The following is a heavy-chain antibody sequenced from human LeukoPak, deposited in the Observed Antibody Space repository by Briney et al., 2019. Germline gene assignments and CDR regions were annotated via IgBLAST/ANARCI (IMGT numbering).Heavy chain of an antibody. J-gene: IGHJ4*02. CDR3: ARDRGYSYGPFDY. D-gene: IGHD5-18*01. Sequence: GGSLRLSCAASAFTFSTYSMNWVRQAPGKGLEWVSSISSSSSYIYYADSVKGRFTISRDNAKNSLYLQMNGLRAEDTAVYYCARDRGYSYGPFDYWGQGTLVTVSS. CDR2: ISSSSSYI. V-gene: IGHV3-21*01. CDR1: AFTFSTYS.